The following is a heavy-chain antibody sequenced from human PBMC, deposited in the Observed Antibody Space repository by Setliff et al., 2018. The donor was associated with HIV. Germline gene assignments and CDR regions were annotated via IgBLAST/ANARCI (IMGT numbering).Heavy chain of an antibody. CDR1: GGSISSYY. CDR3: TRDRTEHLVFVNYYYYMDV. Sequence: SETLSLTCTVSGGSISSYYWSWIRQPPGKGLEWIGYIDNSGSTNYNPSLKSRVTISVDTSKNQISLKLSSVTAADTAMYYCTRDRTEHLVFVNYYYYMDVWGKGTTVTVSS. J-gene: IGHJ6*03. CDR2: IDNSGST. D-gene: IGHD6-6*01. V-gene: IGHV4-4*09.